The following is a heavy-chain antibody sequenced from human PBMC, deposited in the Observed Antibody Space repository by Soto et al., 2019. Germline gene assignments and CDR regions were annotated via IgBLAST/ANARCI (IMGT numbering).Heavy chain of an antibody. D-gene: IGHD3-22*01. CDR3: ARDTYPLNYYDSSGYYYRGAFDI. V-gene: IGHV4-31*03. J-gene: IGHJ3*02. CDR1: GGSISSGGYY. Sequence: SETLSLTCTVSGGSISSGGYYWSWIRQHPGKGLEWIGYIYYSGSTYYYPSLKSRVTISVDTSKNQFSLKLSSVTAADTAVYYCARDTYPLNYYDSSGYYYRGAFDIWGQGTMVTVSS. CDR2: IYYSGST.